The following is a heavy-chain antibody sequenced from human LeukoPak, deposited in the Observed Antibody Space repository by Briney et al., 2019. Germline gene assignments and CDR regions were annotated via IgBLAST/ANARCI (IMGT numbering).Heavy chain of an antibody. J-gene: IGHJ4*02. CDR1: GFTFSNYE. D-gene: IGHD6-13*01. Sequence: GGSLRLSCAASGFTFSNYEMNWVRQAPGKGLEWISYISGSGSTTYYADAVEGRFTISRDNAKNSLYLQMNSLRDDDTAVYYCARLQLAFDYWGQGALVTVSS. CDR2: ISGSGSTT. V-gene: IGHV3-48*03. CDR3: ARLQLAFDY.